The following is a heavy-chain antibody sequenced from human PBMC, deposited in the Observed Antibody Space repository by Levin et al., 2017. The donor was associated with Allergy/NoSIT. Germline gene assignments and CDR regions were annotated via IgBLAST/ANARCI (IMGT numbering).Heavy chain of an antibody. Sequence: SETLSLTCTVSGGSISSGDYYWSWIRQPPGKGLEWIGYIYYSGSTYYNPSLKSRVTISVDTSKNQFSLKLSSVTAADTAVYYCAREWGPIAAAGPVIEPPNWFDPWGQGTLVTVSS. D-gene: IGHD6-13*01. CDR2: IYYSGST. CDR3: AREWGPIAAAGPVIEPPNWFDP. J-gene: IGHJ5*02. V-gene: IGHV4-30-4*01. CDR1: GGSISSGDYY.